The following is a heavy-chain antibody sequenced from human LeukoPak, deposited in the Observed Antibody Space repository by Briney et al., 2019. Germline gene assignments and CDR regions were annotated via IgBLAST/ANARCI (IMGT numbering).Heavy chain of an antibody. V-gene: IGHV4-39*07. D-gene: IGHD3-10*01. CDR2: IYYSGST. J-gene: IGHJ4*02. Sequence: SETLSLTCTVSGGSISSSSYYWGWIRQPPGKGLEWIGSIYYSGSTYYNPSLKSRVTISVDTSKNQFSLKLSSVTAADTAVYYCARDRFGESYFDYWGQGTLVTVSS. CDR3: ARDRFGESYFDY. CDR1: GGSISSSSYY.